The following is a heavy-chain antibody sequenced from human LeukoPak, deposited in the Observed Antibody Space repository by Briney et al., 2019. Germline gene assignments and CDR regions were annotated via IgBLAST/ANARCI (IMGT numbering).Heavy chain of an antibody. V-gene: IGHV3-7*03. Sequence: GGSLRLSCAASGFTFSSYWMSWVRQAPGKGLEWVANIKQDGSEKYYVDSVKGRFTISRDNAKNSPYLQMNSLRAEDTAVYYCAREAYSYGRKGNFDYWGQGTLVTVSS. CDR3: AREAYSYGRKGNFDY. J-gene: IGHJ4*02. CDR2: IKQDGSEK. D-gene: IGHD5-18*01. CDR1: GFTFSSYW.